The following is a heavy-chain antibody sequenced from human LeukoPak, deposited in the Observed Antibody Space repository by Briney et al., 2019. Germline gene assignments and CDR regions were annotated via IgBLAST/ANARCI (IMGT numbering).Heavy chain of an antibody. J-gene: IGHJ4*02. CDR3: ARGGTYYYDSSGYYSLGGLFDY. Sequence: SVKVSCKASGCTFSSYAISWVRQAPGQGLEWMGGIIPIFGSANYAQKFQGRVTITTDESSSTAYVELSSLRSESTADNNLARGGTYYYDSSGYYSLGGLFDYWGQGTLVTVSS. CDR1: GCTFSSYA. CDR2: IIPIFGSA. D-gene: IGHD3-22*01. V-gene: IGHV1-69*05.